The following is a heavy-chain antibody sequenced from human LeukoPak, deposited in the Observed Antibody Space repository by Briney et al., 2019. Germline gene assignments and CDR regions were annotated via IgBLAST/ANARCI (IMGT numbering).Heavy chain of an antibody. Sequence: PGGSLRLSCAASGFTFSSYAMSWVCQAPRKGLEWVSAVSGSGGSTYYADSVKGRFTISRDNSKNTLYLQMNSLRAEDTAVYYCAKDRAILTGYYAYWGQGTLVTVSS. V-gene: IGHV3-23*01. CDR2: VSGSGGST. CDR1: GFTFSSYA. J-gene: IGHJ4*02. D-gene: IGHD3-9*01. CDR3: AKDRAILTGYYAY.